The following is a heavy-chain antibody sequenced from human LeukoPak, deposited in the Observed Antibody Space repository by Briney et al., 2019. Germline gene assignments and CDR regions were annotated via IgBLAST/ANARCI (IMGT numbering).Heavy chain of an antibody. D-gene: IGHD1-26*01. CDR1: GGSISSSSYY. J-gene: IGHJ5*02. V-gene: IGHV4-61*01. CDR3: ARDSGSYPHWFAP. CDR2: IFYSGIT. Sequence: SETLSLTCTVSGGSISSSSYYWAWIRQPPGKGLEWIGYIFYSGITNYNPSLKSRVTISVDTSKKQFSLKLTSVTAADTAVYYCARDSGSYPHWFAPWGQGTLVTVSS.